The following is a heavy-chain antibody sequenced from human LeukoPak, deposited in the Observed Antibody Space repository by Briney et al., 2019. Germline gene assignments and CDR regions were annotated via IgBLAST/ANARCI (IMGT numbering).Heavy chain of an antibody. Sequence: GGSLRLSCGTSGLTLSSYNMNWVRQAPGKGLEWVSSISSSSSYIYYADSVKGRFTISRDNAKNSLYLQMNSLRAEDTAVYYCASASVGAPSALDYWGQGTLVTVSS. CDR1: GLTLSSYN. V-gene: IGHV3-21*01. J-gene: IGHJ4*02. D-gene: IGHD1-26*01. CDR3: ASASVGAPSALDY. CDR2: ISSSSSYI.